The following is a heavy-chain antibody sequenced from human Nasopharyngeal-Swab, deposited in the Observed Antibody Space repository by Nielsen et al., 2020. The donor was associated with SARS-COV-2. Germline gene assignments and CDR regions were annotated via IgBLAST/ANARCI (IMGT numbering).Heavy chain of an antibody. D-gene: IGHD5-18*01. V-gene: IGHV3-30*04. CDR1: GFSFSSYA. CDR2: ISNDGSNK. J-gene: IGHJ5*02. CDR3: ARERYSYGSNWFDP. Sequence: GGSLRLSCAASGFSFSSYAMHWVRQAPGKGLEWVAVISNDGSNKYYADSVKGRFTISRDNSKNTLYLQMNSLSAEDTAVYYCARERYSYGSNWFDPWGQGTLVTVSS.